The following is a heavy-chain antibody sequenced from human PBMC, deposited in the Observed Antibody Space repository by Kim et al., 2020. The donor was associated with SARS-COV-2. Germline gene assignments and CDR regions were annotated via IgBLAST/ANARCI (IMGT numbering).Heavy chain of an antibody. CDR1: GYSISSGYY. CDR2: IYHSGST. D-gene: IGHD3-9*01. CDR3: ARVVKTHYDLLTGSNWFDP. J-gene: IGHJ5*02. Sequence: SETLSLTCTVSGYSISSGYYWGWVRQPPGKGLEWIGSIYHSGSTYYNPSLKSRATISVDTSKNQFSLKLSSVTAADTAVYYCARVVKTHYDLLTGSNWFDPWGQGTLVTVSS. V-gene: IGHV4-38-2*02.